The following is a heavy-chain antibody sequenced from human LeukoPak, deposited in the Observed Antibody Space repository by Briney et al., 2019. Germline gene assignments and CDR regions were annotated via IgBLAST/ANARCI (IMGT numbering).Heavy chain of an antibody. CDR2: IYYSGST. D-gene: IGHD1-26*01. CDR3: ARQESALVGATTYDY. CDR1: GGXISSYY. J-gene: IGHJ4*02. Sequence: SETLSLTCTVSGGXISSYYCSWIRQPPGKGLEWSGYIYYSGSTNYNPSLKSRVTISVDTSKNQFSLKLSSVTAADTAVYYCARQESALVGATTYDYWGQGTLVTVSS. V-gene: IGHV4-59*08.